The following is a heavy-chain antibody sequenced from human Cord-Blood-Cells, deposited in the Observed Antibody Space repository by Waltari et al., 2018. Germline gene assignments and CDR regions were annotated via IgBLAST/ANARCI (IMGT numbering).Heavy chain of an antibody. Sequence: QVQLQQWGAGLLKPSETLSLTCAVFGGSFSGYYWSWIRQPPGKGLEWIGEIKQSGSTNYNPSLKSRVTISVDTSKNQFSLKLSSVTAADTAVYYCARGVGATNYYYYYYMDVWGKGTTVTVSS. CDR2: IKQSGST. D-gene: IGHD1-26*01. V-gene: IGHV4-34*01. CDR1: GGSFSGYY. CDR3: ARGVGATNYYYYYYMDV. J-gene: IGHJ6*03.